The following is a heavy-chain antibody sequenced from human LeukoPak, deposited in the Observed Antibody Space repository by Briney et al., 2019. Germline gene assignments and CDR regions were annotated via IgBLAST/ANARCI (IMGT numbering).Heavy chain of an antibody. J-gene: IGHJ4*02. CDR1: GGSISSGGYY. V-gene: IGHV4-30-2*01. CDR3: ARDVGRADY. CDR2: IYHSGST. Sequence: SETLSLTCTVSGGSISSGGYYWSWIRQPPGKGLEWIGYIYHSGSTYYNPSLKSRVTISVGRSKNQFSLKLSSVTAADTAVYYCARDVGRADYWGQGTLVTVSS.